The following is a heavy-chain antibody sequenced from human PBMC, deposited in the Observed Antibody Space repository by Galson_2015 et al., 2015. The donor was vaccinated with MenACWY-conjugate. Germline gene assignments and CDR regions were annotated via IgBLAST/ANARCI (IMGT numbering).Heavy chain of an antibody. D-gene: IGHD1-26*01. CDR3: ARHPPGGRGMDV. CDR2: ISPIDSKT. Sequence: QSGAAVKKPGESLKISCTASGYNFIPYWVGWVRQVPGKGLEWVGLISPIDSKTRYSPAFEGRVTISADNSITTAYLQWNSLQASDTAMYYCARHPPGGRGMDVWGQGTTVTVSS. CDR1: GYNFIPYW. J-gene: IGHJ6*02. V-gene: IGHV5-51*01.